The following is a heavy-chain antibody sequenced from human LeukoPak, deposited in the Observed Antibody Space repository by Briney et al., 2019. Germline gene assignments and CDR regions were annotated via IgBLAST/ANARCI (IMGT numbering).Heavy chain of an antibody. CDR3: ARLGPASSGWPESFDY. V-gene: IGHV3-7*03. CDR2: IKQDGSEK. D-gene: IGHD6-19*01. CDR1: GFTFSNYW. Sequence: PGGSLRLSCAASGFTFSNYWMSWVRQAPGKGLEWVANIKQDGSEKCYVDSVKGRFTISRDNAKNSLDLQMNSLRVEDTAVYYCARLGPASSGWPESFDYWGQGTLVTVSS. J-gene: IGHJ4*02.